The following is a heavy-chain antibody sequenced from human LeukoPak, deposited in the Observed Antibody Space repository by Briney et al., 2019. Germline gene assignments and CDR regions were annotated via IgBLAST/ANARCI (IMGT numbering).Heavy chain of an antibody. CDR3: ARGWVETSSWEEYFDY. CDR1: GGTYSSYA. D-gene: IGHD6-13*01. J-gene: IGHJ4*02. CDR2: IIPIFGTA. Sequence: SVKVSGKASGGTYSSYAISWVRQAPGQGLEWMGGIIPIFGTANYAQKFQGRVTITADESTSTAYMELSSLRSEDTAVYYCARGWVETSSWEEYFDYWGQGTLVTVSS. V-gene: IGHV1-69*13.